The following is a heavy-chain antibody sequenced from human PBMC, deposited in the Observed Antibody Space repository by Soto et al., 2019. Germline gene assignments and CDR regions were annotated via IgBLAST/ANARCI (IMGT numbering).Heavy chain of an antibody. CDR1: GFTFSSYG. V-gene: IGHV3-33*01. Sequence: GGSLRLSCAASGFTFSSYGMHWVRQAPGKGLEWVAVIWYDGSNKYYADSVKGRFTISRDNSKNTLYLQMNSLRAEDTAVYYCARRGVYSLGPYYYYYGMDVWGQGTTVTVSS. CDR2: IWYDGSNK. D-gene: IGHD4-4*01. CDR3: ARRGVYSLGPYYYYYGMDV. J-gene: IGHJ6*02.